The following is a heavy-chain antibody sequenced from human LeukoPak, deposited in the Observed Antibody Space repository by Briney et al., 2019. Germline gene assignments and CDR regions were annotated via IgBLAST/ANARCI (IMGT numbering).Heavy chain of an antibody. CDR1: GFTFSNYW. CDR3: ARGSDGTVTISGWFDP. V-gene: IGHV3-74*01. CDR2: LNSDGRTT. J-gene: IGHJ5*02. Sequence: GGSLRLSCAASGFTFSNYWMHCVRQGPGKGLVWVSRLNSDGRTTTYADSVKGRFTISRDNAKNTLYLQMNSLRAEDTAVYYCARGSDGTVTISGWFDPWGQGTLVTVSS. D-gene: IGHD4-17*01.